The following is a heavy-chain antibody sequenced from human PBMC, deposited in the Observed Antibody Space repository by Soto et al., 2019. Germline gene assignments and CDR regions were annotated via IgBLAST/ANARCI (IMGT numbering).Heavy chain of an antibody. J-gene: IGHJ4*02. Sequence: QVQLVESGGGVVQPGWSLRLSCAASGFTFSSYGMHWVRQAPGKGLEWVAVIWYDGSNKYYADSVKGRFTISRDNSKNTLYLQMNSLRVEDTAVYYCARDRYSSGWYDLDYWGQGTLVTVSS. CDR3: ARDRYSSGWYDLDY. CDR1: GFTFSSYG. CDR2: IWYDGSNK. D-gene: IGHD6-19*01. V-gene: IGHV3-33*01.